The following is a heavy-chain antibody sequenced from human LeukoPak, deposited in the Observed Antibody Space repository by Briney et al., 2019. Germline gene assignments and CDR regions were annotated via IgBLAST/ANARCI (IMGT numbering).Heavy chain of an antibody. CDR1: GGSISSGGYY. V-gene: IGHV4-31*03. Sequence: SQTLSLTCTVSGGSISSGGYYWSWIRQHPGRGLEWIGYIYYSGSTYYKSSLKSRVTISLDTSKNQISLKLSSVTAADTAVYYCARGLRYGFYYHGMDVWGKGTTVTVSS. CDR2: IYYSGST. CDR3: ARGLRYGFYYHGMDV. J-gene: IGHJ6*04. D-gene: IGHD5-18*01.